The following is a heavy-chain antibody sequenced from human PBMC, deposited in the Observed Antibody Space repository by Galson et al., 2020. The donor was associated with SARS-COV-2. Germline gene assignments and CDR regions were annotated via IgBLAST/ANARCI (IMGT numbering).Heavy chain of an antibody. V-gene: IGHV3-9*01. J-gene: IGHJ4*02. Sequence: APGKGLEWVSDISWNSGSIGYADSVKGRFTISRDNAKNSLYLQMNSLRAEDTALYYCAKLGGYSYGSGDDYWGQGTLVTVSS. D-gene: IGHD5-18*01. CDR3: AKLGGYSYGSGDDY. CDR2: ISWNSGSI.